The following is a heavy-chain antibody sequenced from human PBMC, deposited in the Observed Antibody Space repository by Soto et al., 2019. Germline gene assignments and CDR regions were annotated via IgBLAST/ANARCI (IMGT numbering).Heavy chain of an antibody. CDR1: GGSLSHHY. D-gene: IGHD6-13*01. CDR2: INDSGST. CDR3: ARPLGAGAAAGRNAFEI. Sequence: QVQLQQWGAGLLKPSETLSLTCAVYGGSLSHHYWSWVRQPPGKGLEWIGEINDSGSTNYNPSLKSRVTIAVXMSXNXSSLRLNSVTAADTAMYYCARPLGAGAAAGRNAFEIWGQGTMVTVSS. V-gene: IGHV4-34*01. J-gene: IGHJ3*02.